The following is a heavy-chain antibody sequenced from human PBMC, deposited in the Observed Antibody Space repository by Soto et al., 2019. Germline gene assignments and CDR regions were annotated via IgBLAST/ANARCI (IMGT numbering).Heavy chain of an antibody. CDR2: IIPIFGTA. J-gene: IGHJ3*02. V-gene: IGHV1-69*13. Sequence: ASVKVSCKASGGTFSSYAISWVRQAPGQGLEWMGGIIPIFGTANYAQKFQGSVTITADESTSTAYMELSSLRSEDTAVYYCASEPPLARTYAFDIWGQGTMVTVSS. CDR3: ASEPPLARTYAFDI. CDR1: GGTFSSYA. D-gene: IGHD3-3*02.